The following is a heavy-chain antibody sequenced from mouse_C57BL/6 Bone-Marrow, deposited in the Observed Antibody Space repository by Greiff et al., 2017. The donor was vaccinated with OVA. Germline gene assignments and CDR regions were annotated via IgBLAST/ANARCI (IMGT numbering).Heavy chain of an antibody. CDR3: TMSGNGAY. J-gene: IGHJ3*01. Sequence: EVKVEESGGGLVQPGGSMKLSCVASGFTISNYWMNWVRQSPEQGLEWVAQIRLKSDNYATHYAESVKGRFTISRDDSKSSVYLQMNNLRAEDTGIYYCTMSGNGAYWGQGTLVTVSA. CDR2: IRLKSDNYAT. D-gene: IGHD1-3*01. V-gene: IGHV6-3*01. CDR1: GFTISNYW.